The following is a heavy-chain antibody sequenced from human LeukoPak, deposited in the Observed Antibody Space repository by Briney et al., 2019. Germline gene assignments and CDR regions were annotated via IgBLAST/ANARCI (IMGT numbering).Heavy chain of an antibody. CDR3: ARHPDHYGDYGELYFDY. D-gene: IGHD4-17*01. Sequence: KPSETLSLTCTVSAGSISSSSYYWGWIRQPPGKGLEWIGSIYYSGSTYYNPSLKSRITISVDTSKNQFSLKLSSVTAADTAVYYCARHPDHYGDYGELYFDYWGQGTLVTVSS. CDR1: AGSISSSSYY. V-gene: IGHV4-39*01. J-gene: IGHJ4*02. CDR2: IYYSGST.